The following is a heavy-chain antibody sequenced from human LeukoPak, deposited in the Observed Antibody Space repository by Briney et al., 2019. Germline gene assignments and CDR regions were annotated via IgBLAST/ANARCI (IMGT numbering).Heavy chain of an antibody. V-gene: IGHV3-48*03. D-gene: IGHD3-9*01. Sequence: GGSLRLSCAASGFTFSSYEMNWVRQAPGKGLEWVSYISSSGSTIYYADSVKSRFTISRDNAKNSLYLQMNSLRAEDTAVYYCARTGLRYFDWLVMDVWGQGTTVTVSS. J-gene: IGHJ6*02. CDR1: GFTFSSYE. CDR2: ISSSGSTI. CDR3: ARTGLRYFDWLVMDV.